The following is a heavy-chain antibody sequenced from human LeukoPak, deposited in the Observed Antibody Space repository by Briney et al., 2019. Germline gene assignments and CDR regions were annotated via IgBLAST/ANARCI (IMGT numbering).Heavy chain of an antibody. CDR2: IYYSGST. CDR1: GGSISSYY. D-gene: IGHD3-16*01. Sequence: SETLSLTCTVSGGSISSYYWSWIRQPPGKGLEWIGYIYYSGSTNYNPSLKSRVTISVDTSKNQFSLKLSSVTAADTALYYCARITPYYYYMDVWGKGTTVTVSS. J-gene: IGHJ6*03. CDR3: ARITPYYYYMDV. V-gene: IGHV4-59*01.